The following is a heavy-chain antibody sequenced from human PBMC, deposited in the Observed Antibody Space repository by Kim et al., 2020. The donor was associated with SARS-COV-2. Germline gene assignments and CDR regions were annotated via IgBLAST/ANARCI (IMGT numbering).Heavy chain of an antibody. CDR1: GGSISSGGYY. J-gene: IGHJ6*02. CDR2: IYYSGST. CDR3: ARSMVPENYYYGMDV. D-gene: IGHD3-10*01. Sequence: SETLSLTCTVSGGSISSGGYYWSWIRQHPGKGLEWIGYIYYSGSTYYNPSLKSRVTISVDTSKNQFSLKLSSVTAADTAVYYCARSMVPENYYYGMDVWGQGTTVTVS. V-gene: IGHV4-31*03.